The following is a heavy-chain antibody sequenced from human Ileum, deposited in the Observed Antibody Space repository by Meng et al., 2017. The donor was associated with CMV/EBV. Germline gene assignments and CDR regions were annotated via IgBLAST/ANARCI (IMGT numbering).Heavy chain of an antibody. Sequence: QVQLQQWGTGLLKPSETLSLTCAVYGGSLSGFYWSWISQPPGKGLEWIGEINHSGGTNYNPSLKSRVTISIDMSKNQLSLKVSSVTAADTAVYYCARIGYNSDWTAWASLAFWGQGSLVTVSS. CDR3: ARIGYNSDWTAWASLAF. D-gene: IGHD5-12*01. CDR2: INHSGGT. J-gene: IGHJ4*02. CDR1: GGSLSGFY. V-gene: IGHV4-34*01.